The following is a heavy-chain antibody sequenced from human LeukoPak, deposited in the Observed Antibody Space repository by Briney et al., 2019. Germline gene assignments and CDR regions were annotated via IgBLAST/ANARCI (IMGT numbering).Heavy chain of an antibody. Sequence: PGGSLRLSCAAAGFTFSSYAMSWVRQAPGKGLEWVAVISSSGGHTYYADSVKGRFTISRDNSKNTLYLQMNSLRAEDTAVYYCAKADQLLPMGYYYYMDVWGKGTTVTVSS. V-gene: IGHV3-23*01. D-gene: IGHD2-2*01. J-gene: IGHJ6*03. CDR2: ISSSGGHT. CDR3: AKADQLLPMGYYYYMDV. CDR1: GFTFSSYA.